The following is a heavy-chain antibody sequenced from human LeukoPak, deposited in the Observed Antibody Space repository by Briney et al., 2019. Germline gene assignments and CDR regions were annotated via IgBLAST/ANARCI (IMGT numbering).Heavy chain of an antibody. Sequence: SVKVSCKASGGTFSSCAISWVRQAPGQGLEWMGGIIPIFGTANYAQKFQGRVTITADESTSTAYMELSSLRSEDTAVYYCARKLNTGYYYYYMDVWGKGTTVTVSS. CDR3: ARKLNTGYYYYYMDV. J-gene: IGHJ6*03. D-gene: IGHD2-8*02. CDR2: IIPIFGTA. CDR1: GGTFSSCA. V-gene: IGHV1-69*13.